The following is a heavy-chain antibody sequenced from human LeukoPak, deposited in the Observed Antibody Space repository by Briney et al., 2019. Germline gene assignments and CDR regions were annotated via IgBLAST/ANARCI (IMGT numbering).Heavy chain of an antibody. Sequence: PGASLRLSCVASGFTFSSYGMSWVRQAPGKGLEWVSGISGSGGSSGGSTYYADSVKGRFTISRDNPKNTLYLQMNSLRAEDTAVYYCAKGRWNFDYWGQGTLVTVSS. J-gene: IGHJ4*02. CDR1: GFTFSSYG. D-gene: IGHD1-1*01. V-gene: IGHV3-23*01. CDR3: AKGRWNFDY. CDR2: ISGSGGSSGGST.